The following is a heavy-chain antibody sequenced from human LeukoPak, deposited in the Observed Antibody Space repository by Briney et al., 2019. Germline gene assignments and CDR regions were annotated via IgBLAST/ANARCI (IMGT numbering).Heavy chain of an antibody. Sequence: GGSLRLSCAASALHFSRYAMSWVRQAPGKGLEWVSAISGSGGSTYSADSVKGRFTISRDNSKNTLYLQMNSLRAEDTAVYYCAKGPTKYYYDSSGYYLDYWGQGTLVTVSS. CDR2: ISGSGGST. CDR1: ALHFSRYA. CDR3: AKGPTKYYYDSSGYYLDY. D-gene: IGHD3-22*01. J-gene: IGHJ4*02. V-gene: IGHV3-23*01.